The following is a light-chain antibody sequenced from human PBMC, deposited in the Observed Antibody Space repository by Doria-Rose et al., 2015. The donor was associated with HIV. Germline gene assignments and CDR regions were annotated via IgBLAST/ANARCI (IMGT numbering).Light chain of an antibody. Sequence: FTQSPGTLSLSPGERATLSCRASQSFSSTYLAWYQQKPGQAPSLLIYDGSTRATGIPDRFSASGSGTDFTLTINRLEPEDCALYYCHQYGTSWTFGQGTKVEI. V-gene: IGKV3-20*01. CDR3: HQYGTSWT. CDR2: DGS. CDR1: QSFSSTY. J-gene: IGKJ1*01.